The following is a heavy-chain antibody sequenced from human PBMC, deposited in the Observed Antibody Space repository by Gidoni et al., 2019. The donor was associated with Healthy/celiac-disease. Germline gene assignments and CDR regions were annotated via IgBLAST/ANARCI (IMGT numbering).Heavy chain of an antibody. CDR1: GYTSTSYD. J-gene: IGHJ6*02. Sequence: QVQLVQSGAEVKKPGSSVKVSCKASGYTSTSYDINWVRQATGQGIEWMGWMNPNSGNTGYAQKYQVRVTMTRNTSISTDYMELSSLRSEDTAVYYCARGTYYPYYYYGMDVWGQGTTVTVSS. D-gene: IGHD3-10*01. CDR3: ARGTYYPYYYYGMDV. V-gene: IGHV1-8*01. CDR2: MNPNSGNT.